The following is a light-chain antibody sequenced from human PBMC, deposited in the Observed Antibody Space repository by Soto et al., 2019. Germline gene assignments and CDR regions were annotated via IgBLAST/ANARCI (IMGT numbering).Light chain of an antibody. Sequence: DIQMTQSPSSLSASVGDRVTVTCRASQSISSYLNWYQQKPGKAPKLLIYAASSLQSGVPSRFSGIGSGTDFTLNIRSLQPEDFGIYYCQQSYSSPFTFGPGTKVDIK. CDR3: QQSYSSPFT. J-gene: IGKJ3*01. CDR1: QSISSY. V-gene: IGKV1-39*01. CDR2: AAS.